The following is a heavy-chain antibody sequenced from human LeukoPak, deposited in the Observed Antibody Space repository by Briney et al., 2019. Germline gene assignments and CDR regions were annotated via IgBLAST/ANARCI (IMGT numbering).Heavy chain of an antibody. CDR3: ARDRPIVGDYVWGSYRAYYFDY. CDR2: IYYSGST. D-gene: IGHD3-16*02. V-gene: IGHV4-61*01. J-gene: IGHJ4*02. Sequence: PSETLSLTCTVSGGSISTSNYYWSWIRQPPGKGLEWIGYIYYSGSTNYNPSLKSRVTISVDTSKNQFSLKLSSVTAADTAVYYCARDRPIVGDYVWGSYRAYYFDYWGQGTLVTVSS. CDR1: GGSISTSNYY.